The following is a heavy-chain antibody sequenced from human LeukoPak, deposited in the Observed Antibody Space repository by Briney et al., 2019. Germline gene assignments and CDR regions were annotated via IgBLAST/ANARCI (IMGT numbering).Heavy chain of an antibody. V-gene: IGHV4-59*01. D-gene: IGHD5-18*01. CDR3: ARGIGGYSYGGLYY. CDR2: IYYSGST. Sequence: SETMSLTCTVSGGSISSYYWGWIRQPPGEGLGWIGYIYYSGSTNYNPSLKSRLTISVDPSKNQFSLKLSSVTAAGTAVYYCARGIGGYSYGGLYYWGQGTRFTVSS. CDR1: GGSISSYY. J-gene: IGHJ4*02.